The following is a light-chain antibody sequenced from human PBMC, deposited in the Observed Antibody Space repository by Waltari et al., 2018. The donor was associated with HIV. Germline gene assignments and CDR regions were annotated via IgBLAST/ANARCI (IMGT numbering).Light chain of an antibody. V-gene: IGKV1-39*01. CDR1: QSISIL. CDR2: DAS. CDR3: QQSFDVPLV. J-gene: IGKJ3*01. Sequence: DIQMTQSPSSLSASVGDRVTITCRASQSISILLNWYQQNPGKAPKLLISDASRLQSGLPSRFSGSGSGTDFTLTITNLQPEDFATYFCQQSFDVPLVFGPGTKVD.